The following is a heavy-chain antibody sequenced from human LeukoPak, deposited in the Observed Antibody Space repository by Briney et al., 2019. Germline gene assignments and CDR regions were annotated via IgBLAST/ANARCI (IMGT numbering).Heavy chain of an antibody. CDR1: EDIVSSSSAT. D-gene: IGHD1-14*01. V-gene: IGHV6-1*01. J-gene: IGHJ4*02. CDR3: ARGAPYHLDF. Sequence: SQTLSLTCAISEDIVSSSSATWNWIRQSPSRGLEWLGRTFYRSKWYNDYAVSVESRISVTPDTSKNQFSLQLNSVTPEDTAIYYCARGAPYHLDFWGQGTLVTVSS. CDR2: TFYRSKWYN.